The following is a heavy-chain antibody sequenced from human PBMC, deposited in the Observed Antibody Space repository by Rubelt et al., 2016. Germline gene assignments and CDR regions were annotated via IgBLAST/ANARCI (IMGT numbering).Heavy chain of an antibody. D-gene: IGHD3-9*01. J-gene: IGHJ5*02. CDR1: GGSFSGYY. Sequence: QVQLQQWGAGLLKPSETLSLTCAVYGGSFSGYYWSWIRQPPGKGLEWIGEINHSGSTNYNPSLKSRVIISVDQSKNHFSLRLGSVTAADTAVYYCARNTYYDILTGLNWFDPWGQGTLVTVSS. V-gene: IGHV4-34*01. CDR3: ARNTYYDILTGLNWFDP. CDR2: INHSGST.